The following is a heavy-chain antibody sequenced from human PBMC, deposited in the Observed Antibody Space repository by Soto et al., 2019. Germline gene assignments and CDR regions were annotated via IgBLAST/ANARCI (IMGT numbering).Heavy chain of an antibody. D-gene: IGHD1-1*01. Sequence: DVQLVESGGGLIQPGESLRLSCAAFGLTISGKKYVAWVRQAPGKGLEWVSGLYDVDGSFYADSVRGRFTTSSDNSKTTVYLQMNDLRHDDTAVYYCATWHEREHAYDVWGQGTTVTVSS. CDR3: ATWHEREHAYDV. V-gene: IGHV3-53*01. J-gene: IGHJ3*01. CDR2: LYDVDGS. CDR1: GLTISGKKY.